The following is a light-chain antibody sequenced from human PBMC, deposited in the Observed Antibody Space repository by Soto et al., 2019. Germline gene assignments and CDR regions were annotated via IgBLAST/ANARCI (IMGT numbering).Light chain of an antibody. CDR1: QSVSSDY. Sequence: DIVLTQSPGTLSLSPGERATLSCRASQSVSSDYLAWYQQRPGQAPRLLIYAASSRATGIPDRFSGSGSGTDFTLTISRLEPEDFAVYYCQQYGSSPTFGEGTRLEIK. V-gene: IGKV3-20*01. CDR3: QQYGSSPT. J-gene: IGKJ5*01. CDR2: AAS.